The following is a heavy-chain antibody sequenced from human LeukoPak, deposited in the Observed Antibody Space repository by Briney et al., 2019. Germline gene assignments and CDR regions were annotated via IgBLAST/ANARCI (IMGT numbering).Heavy chain of an antibody. CDR1: GGSISSGGYS. J-gene: IGHJ5*02. Sequence: RSSETLSLTCAVSGGSISSGGYSWSWIRQPPGKGQEWIGYIYHSGSTYYNPSLKSRVTISVDRSKNQFSLKLSSVTAADTAVYYCARIYGSGENWFDPWGQGTLVTVSS. V-gene: IGHV4-30-2*01. CDR3: ARIYGSGENWFDP. D-gene: IGHD3-10*01. CDR2: IYHSGST.